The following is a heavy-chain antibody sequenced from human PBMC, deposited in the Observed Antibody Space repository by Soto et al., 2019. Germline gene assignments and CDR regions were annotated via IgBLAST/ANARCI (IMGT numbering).Heavy chain of an antibody. D-gene: IGHD4-4*01. CDR3: ARHASSRTSNYDYYAVDV. CDR2: IYPGDSDS. J-gene: IGHJ6*02. Sequence: GESLKISCKASGYSFSTYWIGWARQMPGKGLDWMGVIYPGDSDSRYNPSFQGHVTISADKSISTAYLQWSSLRASDSAIYYCARHASSRTSNYDYYAVDVWGLGTTVTVSS. CDR1: GYSFSTYW. V-gene: IGHV5-51*01.